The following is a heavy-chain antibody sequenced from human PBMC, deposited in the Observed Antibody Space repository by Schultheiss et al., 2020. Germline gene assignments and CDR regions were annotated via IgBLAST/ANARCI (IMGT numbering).Heavy chain of an antibody. Sequence: SETLSLTCAVSGGSISSSNWWSWVRQPPGKGLEWIGEIYHSGSTNYNPSLKSRVTMSVDRSKNQFSLELTSVTAADTAVYYCARDATPAGATYFDYWGQGTLVTVSS. D-gene: IGHD1-26*01. CDR3: ARDATPAGATYFDY. V-gene: IGHV4-4*02. CDR2: IYHSGST. J-gene: IGHJ4*02. CDR1: GGSISSSNW.